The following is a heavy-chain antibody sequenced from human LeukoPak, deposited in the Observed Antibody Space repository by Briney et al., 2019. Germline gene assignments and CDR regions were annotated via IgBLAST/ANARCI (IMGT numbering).Heavy chain of an antibody. CDR1: GFTFSSYG. Sequence: GGSLRLSCAASGFTFSSYGMHWVRQAPGKGLEWVAVISYDGSNKYYADSVKGRFTISRDNSKNTLYLQMNSLRAEDTAVYYCAKDRRFPSGGSYSSVALDYWGQGTLVTVSS. J-gene: IGHJ4*02. V-gene: IGHV3-30*18. CDR2: ISYDGSNK. CDR3: AKDRRFPSGGSYSSVALDY. D-gene: IGHD6-25*01.